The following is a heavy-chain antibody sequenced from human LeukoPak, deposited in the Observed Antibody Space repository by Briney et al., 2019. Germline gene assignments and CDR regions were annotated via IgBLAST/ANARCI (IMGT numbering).Heavy chain of an antibody. D-gene: IGHD4-23*01. CDR3: ARVRTTVVTSPWYFDL. J-gene: IGHJ2*01. CDR2: ISSGGSSI. CDR1: GFIFSDYY. V-gene: IGHV3-11*04. Sequence: GGSLRLSCAASGFIFSDYYMSWIRQAPGKGLEWVSYISSGGSSIYYADSVKGRFTISRDNAKNSLYLQMNSLRAEDTAVYYCARVRTTVVTSPWYFDLWGRGTLVTVSS.